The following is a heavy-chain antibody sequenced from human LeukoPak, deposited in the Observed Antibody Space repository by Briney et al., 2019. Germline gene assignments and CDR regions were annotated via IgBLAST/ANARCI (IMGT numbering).Heavy chain of an antibody. CDR2: INPNSGGT. Sequence: ASVKVSCKASGYTFTDYYMHWVRQAPGQGLEWMGWINPNSGGTDYAQKFQGRVIMTRDTSISTAYMELSRLRSDDTAVYYCARVRGGGATLVPFAVFEIWGQGTMVTVSS. V-gene: IGHV1-2*02. CDR1: GYTFTDYY. J-gene: IGHJ3*02. CDR3: ARVRGGGATLVPFAVFEI. D-gene: IGHD6-6*01.